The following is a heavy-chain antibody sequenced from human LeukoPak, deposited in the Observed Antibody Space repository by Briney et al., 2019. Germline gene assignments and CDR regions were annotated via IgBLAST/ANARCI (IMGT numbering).Heavy chain of an antibody. CDR3: ARDSGSYYNFDY. V-gene: IGHV1-2*02. J-gene: IGHJ4*02. D-gene: IGHD3-10*01. Sequence: GASVTVSCKASVYTFTGYYMHWVRQAPGQGLEWMGWINPNSGGTNYAQKFQGRVTMTRDTSISTAYMELSRLRSDDTAVYYCARDSGSYYNFDYWGQGTLVTVSS. CDR2: INPNSGGT. CDR1: VYTFTGYY.